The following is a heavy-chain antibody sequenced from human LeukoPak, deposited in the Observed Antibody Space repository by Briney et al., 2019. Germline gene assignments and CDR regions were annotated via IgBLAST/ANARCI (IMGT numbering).Heavy chain of an antibody. J-gene: IGHJ4*02. CDR1: GFTFDDYA. Sequence: GGSLRLSCAASGFTFDDYAMNWVRQAPGKGLEWVSGISWNSGSIGYADSVKGRFTISRDNAKNSLYLQMNSLRAEDTALYYCAKVPGYSSGWYYFDYWGQGTLVTVSS. V-gene: IGHV3-9*01. D-gene: IGHD6-19*01. CDR3: AKVPGYSSGWYYFDY. CDR2: ISWNSGSI.